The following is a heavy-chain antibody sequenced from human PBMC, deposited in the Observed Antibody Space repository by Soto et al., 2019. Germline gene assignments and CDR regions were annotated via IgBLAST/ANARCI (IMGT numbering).Heavy chain of an antibody. CDR1: GGSISSGGYS. D-gene: IGHD3-10*01. V-gene: IGHV4-30-2*01. J-gene: IGHJ4*02. Sequence: PSETLSLTCAVSGGSISSGGYSWSWIRQPPGKGLEWIGYIYHSGSTYYNPSLKSRVTISVDRSKNQFSLKLSSVTAADTAVYYCARVKLLWFGEFNPTFDYWGQGTLVTVSS. CDR2: IYHSGST. CDR3: ARVKLLWFGEFNPTFDY.